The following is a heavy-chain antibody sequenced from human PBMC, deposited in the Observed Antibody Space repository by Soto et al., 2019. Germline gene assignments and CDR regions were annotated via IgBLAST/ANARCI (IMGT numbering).Heavy chain of an antibody. CDR2: ITAGAGHT. CDR3: ARENPPRLGSYYDF. D-gene: IGHD5-12*01. Sequence: ASVKVSCKASGYSFTAHSIHWVRQAPGQRLEWLGWITAGAGHTDYSQNFQGRVTITRDTSASTAYMELSSLRSEDTAVYYCARENPPRLGSYYDFWGQGTLVTVSS. CDR1: GYSFTAHS. V-gene: IGHV1-3*01. J-gene: IGHJ4*03.